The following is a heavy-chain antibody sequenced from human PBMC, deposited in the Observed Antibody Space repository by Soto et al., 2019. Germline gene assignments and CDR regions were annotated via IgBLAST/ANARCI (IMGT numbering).Heavy chain of an antibody. CDR2: IYYSGST. D-gene: IGHD6-19*01. J-gene: IGHJ6*03. V-gene: IGHV4-31*03. Sequence: PSETLSLTCTVSGGSISSGGYYWSWIRQHPGKGLEWIGYIYYSGSTYYNPSLKSRVTISVDTSKNQFSLKLSSVTAADTAVYYCASLPRSCWEAYYYYMDVWGKGTTVTVSS. CDR1: GGSISSGGYY. CDR3: ASLPRSCWEAYYYYMDV.